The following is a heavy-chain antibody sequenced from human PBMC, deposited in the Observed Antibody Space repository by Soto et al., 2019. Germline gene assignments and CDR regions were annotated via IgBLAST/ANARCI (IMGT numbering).Heavy chain of an antibody. V-gene: IGHV3-33*01. J-gene: IGHJ3*02. CDR1: GFTFSSYG. CDR2: IWYDGSNK. CDR3: ARVPSSFDAFDI. D-gene: IGHD2-15*01. Sequence: GVSLRLSCAASGFTFSSYGMHWVRQAPGKGLEWVAVIWYDGSNKYYADSVKGRFTISRDNSKNTLYLQMNSLRAEDTAVYYCARVPSSFDAFDIWGQGTMVTVSS.